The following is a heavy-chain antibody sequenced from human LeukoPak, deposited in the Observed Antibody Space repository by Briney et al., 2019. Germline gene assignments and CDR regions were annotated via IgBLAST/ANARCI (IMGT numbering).Heavy chain of an antibody. CDR2: ITAGGDFK. CDR3: ARGIYSDSVGTLNDA. D-gene: IGHD6-13*01. J-gene: IGHJ1*01. V-gene: IGHV3-21*01. CDR1: GFLLSAHT. Sequence: GGSLRLSCAASGFLLSAHTVNWVRQAPGKGLEWVSSITAGGDFKYYADSVKGRFTISRDNTKDSVSLHMNSLRADDTAHYFCARGIYSDSVGTLNDAWGQGTLVTVSS.